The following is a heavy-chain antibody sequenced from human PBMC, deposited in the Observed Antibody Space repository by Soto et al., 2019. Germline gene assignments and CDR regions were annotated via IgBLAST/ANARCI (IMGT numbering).Heavy chain of an antibody. V-gene: IGHV4-59*01. J-gene: IGHJ6*02. CDR2: IYYSGST. D-gene: IGHD5-18*01. CDR1: GGSISSYY. CDR3: ARAEDPAMVYYYGMDV. Sequence: SETLSLACTVSGGSISSYYWSWIRQPPGKGLEWIGYIYYSGSTNYNPSLKSRVTISVDTSKNQFSLKLSSVTAADTAVYYCARAEDPAMVYYYGMDVWGQGTTVT.